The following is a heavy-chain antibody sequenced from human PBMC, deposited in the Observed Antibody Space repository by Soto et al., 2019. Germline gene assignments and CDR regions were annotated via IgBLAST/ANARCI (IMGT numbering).Heavy chain of an antibody. CDR1: GGTFRSYT. V-gene: IGHV1-69*02. Sequence: QVQLVQSGAEVKKPGSSVKVSCKASGGTFRSYTISWVRQAPGQGLEWMGRIIPILGIAKYAQKLQGRVTITADKATSRAYMDLSRLRSEDTAVYCCASGVVDSSSCGVLFDYGGQGTLVTVSS. J-gene: IGHJ4*02. CDR2: IIPILGIA. D-gene: IGHD6-6*01. CDR3: ASGVVDSSSCGVLFDY.